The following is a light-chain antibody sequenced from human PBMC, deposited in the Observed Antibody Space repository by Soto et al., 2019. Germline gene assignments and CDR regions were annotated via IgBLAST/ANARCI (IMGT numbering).Light chain of an antibody. Sequence: QPVLTQPASVSGSPGQSITISCTGTSSDVGSHNLVSWYQQHPSQAPKLMIYEVTKRPLGVSTRFSASKSGNTASLTISGLQAEDEADYYCCSYGGSRAVFGGGTQLTVL. CDR3: CSYGGSRAV. V-gene: IGLV2-23*02. CDR2: EVT. J-gene: IGLJ7*01. CDR1: SSDVGSHNL.